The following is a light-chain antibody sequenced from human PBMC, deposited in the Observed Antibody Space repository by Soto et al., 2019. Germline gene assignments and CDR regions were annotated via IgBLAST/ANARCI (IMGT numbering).Light chain of an antibody. V-gene: IGLV2-14*01. J-gene: IGLJ1*01. CDR3: SSYTSSSTPFYV. CDR1: SSDVGGYNY. CDR2: DVS. Sequence: QSALTQPTSLSGSPGQSITISCTGTSSDVGGYNYVSWYQQHPGKAPKLMIYDVSNRPSGVSNRFSGSKSGNTASLTISGLQAEDEADYYCSSYTSSSTPFYVFGTGTELTVL.